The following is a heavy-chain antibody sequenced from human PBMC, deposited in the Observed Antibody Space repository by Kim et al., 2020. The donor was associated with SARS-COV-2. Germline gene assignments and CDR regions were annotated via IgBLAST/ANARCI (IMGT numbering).Heavy chain of an antibody. CDR1: GYTFTSYA. J-gene: IGHJ4*02. D-gene: IGHD3-22*01. CDR3: ARSRLRDSGSGYFHRAPPAY. CDR2: INTNTGNP. Sequence: ASVKVSCKASGYTFTSYAMNWVRQAPGQGLEWMGWINTNTGNPTYAQGFTGRFVFSLDTSVSTAYLQISSLKAEDTAVYYCARSRLRDSGSGYFHRAPPAYWGQGTLVTVSS. V-gene: IGHV7-4-1*02.